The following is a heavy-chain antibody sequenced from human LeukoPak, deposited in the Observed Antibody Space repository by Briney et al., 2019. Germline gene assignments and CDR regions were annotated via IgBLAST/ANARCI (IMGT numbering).Heavy chain of an antibody. CDR2: INPNSGGT. V-gene: IGHV1-2*02. Sequence: ASVKVSCKASGYTFTGYYMHWVRQAPGQGLACMGWINPNSGGTNYAQKFQGRVTMTRDTSISTAYMELSRLRSDDTAVYYCASDYDILTGYAFDIWGQGTMVTVSS. CDR3: ASDYDILTGYAFDI. D-gene: IGHD3-9*01. J-gene: IGHJ3*02. CDR1: GYTFTGYY.